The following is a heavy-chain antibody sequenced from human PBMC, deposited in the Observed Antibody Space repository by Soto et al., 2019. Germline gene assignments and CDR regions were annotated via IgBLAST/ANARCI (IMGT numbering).Heavy chain of an antibody. CDR3: VRVYRYDQNDY. V-gene: IGHV3-7*02. D-gene: IGHD3-16*02. CDR1: GFSLINFW. CDR2: INSDGSGK. Sequence: GGSRRLSCAASGFSLINFWMAWVRQTGKGLEWVANINSDGSGKYYVDSVEGRFTISRDNAKNSLYLEMNSLRVEDSAVYYCVRVYRYDQNDYWGQGA. J-gene: IGHJ4*02.